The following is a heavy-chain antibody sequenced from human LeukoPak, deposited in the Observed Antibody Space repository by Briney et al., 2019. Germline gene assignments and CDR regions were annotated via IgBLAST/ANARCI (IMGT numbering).Heavy chain of an antibody. Sequence: ASVEVSCKASGYTFTSYGISWVRQAPGQGLEWMGWISAYNGNTNYAQKLQGRVTMTTDTSTSTAYMELSRLRSDDTAVYYCARIVVPAAIKGINWFDPWGQGTLVTVSS. CDR1: GYTFTSYG. V-gene: IGHV1-18*01. CDR2: ISAYNGNT. J-gene: IGHJ5*02. D-gene: IGHD2-2*01. CDR3: ARIVVPAAIKGINWFDP.